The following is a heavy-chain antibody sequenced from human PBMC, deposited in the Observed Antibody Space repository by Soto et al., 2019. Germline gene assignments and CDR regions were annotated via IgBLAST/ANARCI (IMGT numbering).Heavy chain of an antibody. CDR1: GFTFSSYA. Sequence: GGSLRLSCAASGFTFSSYATSWVRQAPGKGLEWVSAISGSGGSTYYADSVKGRFTISRDNSKNTLYLQMNSLRAEDTAVYYCAKDKLGIETWFDYWGQGTLVTVSS. CDR2: ISGSGGST. J-gene: IGHJ4*02. CDR3: AKDKLGIETWFDY. V-gene: IGHV3-23*01. D-gene: IGHD7-27*01.